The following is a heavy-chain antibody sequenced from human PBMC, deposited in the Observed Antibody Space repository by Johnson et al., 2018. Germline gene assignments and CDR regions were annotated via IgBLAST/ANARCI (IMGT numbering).Heavy chain of an antibody. CDR1: GFTFSSYA. D-gene: IGHD5-18*01. CDR3: ARGTAMAFDS. V-gene: IGHV3-30-3*01. CDR2: ISYDGSTK. J-gene: IGHJ3*02. Sequence: QVQLVESGGGVVQPGRSLTLSCAASGFTFSSYAMDWARQAPGKGLEWVAVISYDGSTKTYADSVKGRFTISRDNSKNTLYRQMNSLRAEDTAVYYCARGTAMAFDSWGQGTMVTVSS.